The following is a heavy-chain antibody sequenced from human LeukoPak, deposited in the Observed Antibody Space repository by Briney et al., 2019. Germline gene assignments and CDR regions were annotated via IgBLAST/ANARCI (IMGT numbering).Heavy chain of an antibody. J-gene: IGHJ5*02. D-gene: IGHD2-2*01. V-gene: IGHV1-8*03. CDR1: GGTFSSYA. CDR3: ARVLCSSTSCYSSPWFDP. CDR2: MNPNSGDR. Sequence: ASVKVSCKASGGTFSSYAISWVRQAPGQGLEWMGWMNPNSGDRGYAQKFQGRVTITRNTSISTAYMELSSLRSEDSAVYYCARVLCSSTSCYSSPWFDPWGQGTQVTVSS.